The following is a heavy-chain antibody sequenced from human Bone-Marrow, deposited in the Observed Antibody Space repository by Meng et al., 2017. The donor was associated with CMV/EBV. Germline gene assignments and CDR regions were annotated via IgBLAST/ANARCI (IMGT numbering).Heavy chain of an antibody. J-gene: IGHJ5*02. V-gene: IGHV1-18*01. CDR3: ARAPGSARGFDP. D-gene: IGHD6-25*01. CDR1: CKTFNKYG. CDR2: ISTYNGQT. Sequence: SCKASCKTFNKYGISWVRQDAGQEAEWMGGISTYNGQTNYAQKFQGRVTMTTDTYTNTAYVELRSLRSDDTSMYYCARAPGSARGFDPWGQGTLVTVS.